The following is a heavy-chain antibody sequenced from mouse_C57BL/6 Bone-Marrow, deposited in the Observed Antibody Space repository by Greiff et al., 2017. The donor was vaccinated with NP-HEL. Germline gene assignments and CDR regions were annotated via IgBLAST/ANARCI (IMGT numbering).Heavy chain of an antibody. CDR2: IYPRSGNT. J-gene: IGHJ2*01. CDR3: ARYPYSLGRGDY. V-gene: IGHV1-81*01. Sequence: QVQLKQSGAELARPGASVKLSCKASGYTFTSYGISWVKQRTGQGLEWIGEIYPRSGNTYYNEKFKGKATLTADKSSSTAYMELRSLTSEDSAVYFCARYPYSLGRGDYWGQGTTLTVSS. CDR1: GYTFTSYG. D-gene: IGHD4-1*01.